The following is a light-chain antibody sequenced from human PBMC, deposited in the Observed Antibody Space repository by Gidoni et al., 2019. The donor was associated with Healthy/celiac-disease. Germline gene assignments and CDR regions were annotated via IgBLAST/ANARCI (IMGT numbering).Light chain of an antibody. Sequence: DIQMTKSPSSLSASVGDRVTITCRASQSMSSYLNWYQQKPGKAHKLLIYAASSLQSGVPSRFSGSGSGTDFTLTISSLQPEDFATYYCQQSYSTETFGQGTKVEIK. J-gene: IGKJ1*01. CDR2: AAS. CDR1: QSMSSY. V-gene: IGKV1-39*01. CDR3: QQSYSTET.